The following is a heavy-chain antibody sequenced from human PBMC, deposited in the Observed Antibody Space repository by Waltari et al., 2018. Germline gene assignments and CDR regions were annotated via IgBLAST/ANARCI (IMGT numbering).Heavy chain of an antibody. V-gene: IGHV1-69*04. J-gene: IGHJ4*02. CDR3: ARDRYDYRTQTYYFDF. D-gene: IGHD5-12*01. Sequence: QVQLVQSGPEVKRPGSSVKISCVVSGGGTFVDYAYAWGRQAPGQGIEWVGRIVPLFDLRNYEQKFQGRLSFTADKSTSTVYMEVRDLRSDDTAIYFCARDRYDYRTQTYYFDFWGQGTLVTVSS. CDR2: IVPLFDLR. CDR1: GGGTFVDYA.